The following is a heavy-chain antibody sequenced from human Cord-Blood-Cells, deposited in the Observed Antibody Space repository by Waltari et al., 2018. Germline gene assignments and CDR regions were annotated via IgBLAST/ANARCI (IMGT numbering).Heavy chain of an antibody. CDR3: AVLGYCSSTSCYDAFDI. V-gene: IGHV1-2*02. Sequence: QVQLVQSGAEVKKPGASVKVSCKASGYTFTGYYMHWVRQAPGQGLEWMGWINPNSGGTNYAQKLQGRVTMTRDTSISTAYMELSRLRSDDTAVYYCAVLGYCSSTSCYDAFDIWGQGTMVTVSS. CDR1: GYTFTGYY. D-gene: IGHD2-2*01. J-gene: IGHJ3*02. CDR2: INPNSGGT.